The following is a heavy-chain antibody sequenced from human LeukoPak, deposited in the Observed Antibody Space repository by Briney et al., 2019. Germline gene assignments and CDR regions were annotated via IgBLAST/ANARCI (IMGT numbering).Heavy chain of an antibody. CDR3: ARAGYSYGPSTYDAFDI. CDR2: IIPIFGTA. Sequence: SVKVSCKASGGTFSSYAISWVRQAPGQGLEWMGGIIPIFGTANYAQKFQGRVTITADKSTSTAYMELSSLRSEDTAVYYCARAGYSYGPSTYDAFDIWGQGTMVTVSS. J-gene: IGHJ3*02. D-gene: IGHD5-18*01. CDR1: GGTFSSYA. V-gene: IGHV1-69*06.